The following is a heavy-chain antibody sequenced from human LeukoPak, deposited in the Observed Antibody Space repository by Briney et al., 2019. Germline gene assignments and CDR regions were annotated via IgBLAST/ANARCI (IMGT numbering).Heavy chain of an antibody. CDR1: GFSFSGHW. D-gene: IGHD3-3*01. Sequence: GGSLRLSCTASGFSFSGHWMHWARQLPGKGLVWVSRISPTGSTTSYADSVKGRFTVSRDNAKNTLYLQVNNLRAEDTAVYYCARVPGITIFGVVISYFDYWGQGTLVTVSS. V-gene: IGHV3-74*01. J-gene: IGHJ4*02. CDR2: ISPTGSTT. CDR3: ARVPGITIFGVVISYFDY.